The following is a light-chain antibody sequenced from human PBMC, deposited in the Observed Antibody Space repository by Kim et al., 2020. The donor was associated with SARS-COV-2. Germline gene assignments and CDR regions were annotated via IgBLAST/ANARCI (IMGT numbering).Light chain of an antibody. CDR1: SSDVGGYNY. CDR2: DVS. CDR3: SSYTSSSTLPYV. J-gene: IGLJ1*01. Sequence: SNTISCTGTSSDVGGYNYVSWYQQHPGKAPKLMIYDVSNRPSGVSNRFSGSKSGNTASLTISGLQAEDEADYYCSSYTSSSTLPYVFGTGTKVTVL. V-gene: IGLV2-14*03.